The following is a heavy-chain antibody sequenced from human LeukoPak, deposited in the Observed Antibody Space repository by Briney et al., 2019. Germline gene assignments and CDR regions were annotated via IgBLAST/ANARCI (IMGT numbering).Heavy chain of an antibody. V-gene: IGHV4-61*02. CDR1: GGSISSGDYY. J-gene: IGHJ4*02. Sequence: SETLSLTCTVSGGSISSGDYYWSWIRQPAGKGLEWIGRLYTRGSINYNPSLKSRVTISVDTSKNQFSLKLSSVTAADTAVYYCARVGYDSSGLGDYWGQGTLVTVSS. CDR2: LYTRGSI. CDR3: ARVGYDSSGLGDY. D-gene: IGHD3-22*01.